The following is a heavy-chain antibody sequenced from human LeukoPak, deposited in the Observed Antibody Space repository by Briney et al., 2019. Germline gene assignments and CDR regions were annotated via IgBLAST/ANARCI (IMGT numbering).Heavy chain of an antibody. CDR3: ARGTSPQAVAGTSFDY. D-gene: IGHD6-19*01. CDR1: GGSISSPNW. CDR2: IYHSGMT. V-gene: IGHV4-4*02. Sequence: SETLSLTCAVSGGSISSPNWWSWVRQPPGKGLEWIGEIYHSGMTNYKTSLKSRVTISVDTSKNQFSLKLSSVTAADTAVYYCARGTSPQAVAGTSFDYWGQGTLVTVSS. J-gene: IGHJ4*02.